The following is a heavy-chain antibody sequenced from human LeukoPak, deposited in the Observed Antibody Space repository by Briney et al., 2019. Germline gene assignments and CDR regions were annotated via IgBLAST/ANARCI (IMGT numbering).Heavy chain of an antibody. CDR1: GFTFSSYS. CDR3: ARADFWSGYYTVSSYYYGMDV. J-gene: IGHJ6*02. V-gene: IGHV3-21*01. D-gene: IGHD3-3*01. Sequence: GRSLRLSCAASGFTFSSYSMNCVRQAPGKGLEWVSSISSSSSYIYYADSVKGRFTISRDNAKTSLYLQMNSLRAEDTAVYYCARADFWSGYYTVSSYYYGMDVWGQGTTVTVSS. CDR2: ISSSSSYI.